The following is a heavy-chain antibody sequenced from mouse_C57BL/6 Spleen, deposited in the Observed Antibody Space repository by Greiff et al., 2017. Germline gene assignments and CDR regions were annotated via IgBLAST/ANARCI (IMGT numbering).Heavy chain of an antibody. CDR3: ARSQLTGTYFDV. D-gene: IGHD4-1*01. CDR1: GYTFTDYN. Sequence: EVQLQQSGPELVKPGASVKIPCKASGYTFTDYNMDWVKQSHGKSLEWIGDINPNNGGTIYNQKFKGKATLTVDKSSSTAYMELRSLTSEDTAVYYCARSQLTGTYFDVWGTGTTVTVSS. V-gene: IGHV1-18*01. CDR2: INPNNGGT. J-gene: IGHJ1*03.